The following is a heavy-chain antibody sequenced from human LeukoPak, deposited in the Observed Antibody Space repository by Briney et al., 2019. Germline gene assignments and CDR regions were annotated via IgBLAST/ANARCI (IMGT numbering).Heavy chain of an antibody. CDR2: IYYSGSA. V-gene: IGHV4-39*07. CDR3: ARVRLGRGLDY. D-gene: IGHD6-19*01. Sequence: SETLSLTCTVSGGSISSNSYSWGWIRQPPGKGLEWIGSIYYSGSAYYNPSLKSRVTISVDTSKNQFSLKLSSVTAADTAMYYCARVRLGRGLDYWGQGTLVTVSS. CDR1: GGSISSNSYS. J-gene: IGHJ4*02.